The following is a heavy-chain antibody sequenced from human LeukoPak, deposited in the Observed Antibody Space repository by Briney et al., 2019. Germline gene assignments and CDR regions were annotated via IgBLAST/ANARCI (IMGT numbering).Heavy chain of an antibody. CDR1: GYTFTGYY. J-gene: IGHJ5*02. V-gene: IGHV1-2*02. CDR3: ARTYCSSTSCYIDPWFDP. D-gene: IGHD2-2*02. CDR2: INPNSGGT. Sequence: ASVKVSCKASGYTFTGYYMHWVRQAPGQGLEWMGWINPNSGGTNYAQKFQGRVTMTRDTSISTAYMELSRLRSDDTAVYYCARTYCSSTSCYIDPWFDPWGQGTLGTVSS.